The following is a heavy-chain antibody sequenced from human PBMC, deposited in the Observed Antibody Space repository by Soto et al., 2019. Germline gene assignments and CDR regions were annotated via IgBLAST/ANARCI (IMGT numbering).Heavy chain of an antibody. D-gene: IGHD1-1*01. CDR2: TSYDGKN. V-gene: IGHV4-61*01. Sequence: PSETLSLTCTVSGDSVSSRSYLWVWVSQPPGKGLEGIGETSYDGKNNFNPSLRGRVAILADTSMNQFSLHLQSVAAADTAIYYCARVSARVFYNNPAEYGGIPFDSWGRGTLVTVSS. J-gene: IGHJ4*02. CDR1: GDSVSSRSYL. CDR3: ARVSARVFYNNPAEYGGIPFDS.